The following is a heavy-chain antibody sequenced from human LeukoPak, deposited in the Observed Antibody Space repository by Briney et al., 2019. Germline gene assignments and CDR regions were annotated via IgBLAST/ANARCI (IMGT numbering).Heavy chain of an antibody. V-gene: IGHV3-53*01. CDR2: LYSDGNT. Sequence: GGSLRLSCAASGFTVITNDMTWVRQAAGKRLEWVAVLYSDGNTKYADSVQGRFTISRDNSKNTLYLEMNSLSPDDTAVYYCARGVEPLAANTLAYWGQGTLVTVSS. CDR3: ARGVEPLAANTLAY. CDR1: GFTVITND. J-gene: IGHJ4*02. D-gene: IGHD1-14*01.